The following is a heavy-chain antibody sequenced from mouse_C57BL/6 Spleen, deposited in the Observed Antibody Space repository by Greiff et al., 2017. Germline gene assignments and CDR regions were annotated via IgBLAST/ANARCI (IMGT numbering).Heavy chain of an antibody. J-gene: IGHJ2*01. Sequence: VQLQQSGPELVKPGASVKISCKASGYTFTDYYMNWVKQSHGKSLEWIGDINPNNGGTSYNQKFKGKATLTVDKSSSTAYMELRSLTSEDSAVYYCARVGYRDYWGQGTTLTVSS. D-gene: IGHD2-14*01. CDR3: ARVGYRDY. CDR2: INPNNGGT. CDR1: GYTFTDYY. V-gene: IGHV1-26*01.